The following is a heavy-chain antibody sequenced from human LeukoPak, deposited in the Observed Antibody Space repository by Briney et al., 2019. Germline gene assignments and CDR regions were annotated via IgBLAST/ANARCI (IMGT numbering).Heavy chain of an antibody. Sequence: ASVKVSCKVSGYTLTELSMHRVRQAPGKGLEWMGGFDPEDGETIYAQKFQGRVTMTEDTSTDTAYMELSTLRPEDTAVYYCATPGLGESYSPYYYGMDVWGQGTTVTVSS. CDR3: ATPGLGESYSPYYYGMDV. CDR2: FDPEDGET. D-gene: IGHD3-10*01. V-gene: IGHV1-24*01. J-gene: IGHJ6*02. CDR1: GYTLTELS.